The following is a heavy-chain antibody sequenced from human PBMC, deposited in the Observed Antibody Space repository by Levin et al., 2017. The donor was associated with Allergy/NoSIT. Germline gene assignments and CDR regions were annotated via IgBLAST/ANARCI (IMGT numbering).Heavy chain of an antibody. Sequence: SQTLSLTCTVSGGSISSSSYYWGWIRQPPRKGLEWIGSIYYSGSTYHNPSLKSRVTISVDTSKNQFSLKLSSVTAADTAVYYCARSTSPTYYYGSGSYWKRKGDWFDPWGQGTLVTVSS. V-gene: IGHV4-39*01. CDR2: IYYSGST. J-gene: IGHJ5*02. D-gene: IGHD3-10*01. CDR1: GGSISSSSYY. CDR3: ARSTSPTYYYGSGSYWKRKGDWFDP.